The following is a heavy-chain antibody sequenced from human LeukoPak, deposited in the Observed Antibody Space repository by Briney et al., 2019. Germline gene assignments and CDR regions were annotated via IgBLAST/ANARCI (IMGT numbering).Heavy chain of an antibody. Sequence: GGSLRLSCAASGFTFSRYWMHWVRQAPGKGLEWVAVIWYDGSNKFYADSVRGRFTISRDNSKNTLYVQMNSLRAEDTAVYYCARGRGSGWYDAFDIWGQGTMVTVSS. J-gene: IGHJ3*02. V-gene: IGHV3-33*08. CDR2: IWYDGSNK. CDR1: GFTFSRYW. D-gene: IGHD6-19*01. CDR3: ARGRGSGWYDAFDI.